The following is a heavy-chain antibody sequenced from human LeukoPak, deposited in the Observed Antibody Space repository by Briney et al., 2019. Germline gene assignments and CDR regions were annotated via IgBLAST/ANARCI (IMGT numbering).Heavy chain of an antibody. Sequence: SETLSLTCTVSGGSISSYYWSWIRQPPGKGLEWIGYIYYSGSTNYNPSLKSRVTISVDTSKNQFSLKLSSVAAADTAVYYCAKPARTDYADYWGQGTLVTVSS. CDR1: GGSISSYY. V-gene: IGHV4-59*12. D-gene: IGHD1-14*01. CDR3: AKPARTDYADY. CDR2: IYYSGST. J-gene: IGHJ4*02.